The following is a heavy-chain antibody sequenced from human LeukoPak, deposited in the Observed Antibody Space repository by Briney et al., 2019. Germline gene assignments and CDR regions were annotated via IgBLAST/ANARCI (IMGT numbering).Heavy chain of an antibody. D-gene: IGHD3-16*01. CDR2: INPNSGNT. J-gene: IGHJ4*02. CDR1: GGTFSSYA. V-gene: IGHV1-8*03. CDR3: ARTPPGGDVDH. Sequence: AASVKVSCKASGGTFSSYAISWVRQAPGQGLEWMGWINPNSGNTGYAQKFQGRVTITRNTPISTAYMELSSLRSEDTAVYYCARTPPGGDVDHWGQGTLVTVSS.